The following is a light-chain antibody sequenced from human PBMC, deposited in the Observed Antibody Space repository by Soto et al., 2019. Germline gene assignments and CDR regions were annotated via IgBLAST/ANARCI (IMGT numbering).Light chain of an antibody. CDR3: QQSYSTLIT. CDR1: QSVSSY. Sequence: EIVMTQSPATLSVSPGERVTIYCRASQSVSSYLAWYQQKPGQAPRFIIYGASTGATGIPARFSGSWSGTEFILTISSLQSEDVATYYCQQSYSTLITLGQGTRLEIK. J-gene: IGKJ5*01. CDR2: GAS. V-gene: IGKV3-15*01.